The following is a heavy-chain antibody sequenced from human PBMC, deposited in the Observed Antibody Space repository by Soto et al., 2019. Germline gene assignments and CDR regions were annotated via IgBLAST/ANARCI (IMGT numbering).Heavy chain of an antibody. Sequence: QVQLVQSGAEGKRPGSSVKVSCTPSGGTFNTLSINWVRQAPGQGLEWMGAISPFFDSTNYAQKFQDRVTITADKSLGTAYMELTSLRSDATAVYYCTTRDQGRFDHWGQGTPLTVSS. CDR2: ISPFFDST. V-gene: IGHV1-69*06. J-gene: IGHJ4*02. CDR3: TTRDQGRFDH. CDR1: GGTFNTLS. D-gene: IGHD2-2*01.